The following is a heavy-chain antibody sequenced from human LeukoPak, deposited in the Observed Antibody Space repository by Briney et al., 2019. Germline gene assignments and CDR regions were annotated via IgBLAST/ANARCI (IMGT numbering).Heavy chain of an antibody. V-gene: IGHV4-39*02. Sequence: KPSETLSLTCTVSGGSISSHLYFWAWIRQPPGKGLEWIGSIYYGGSTYYNPSLKRRVTISVDTSKDDFSLKLASVTAADTAMYYCARDYGGGYAEYFQHWGQGTLVTVSS. CDR2: IYYGGST. CDR3: ARDYGGGYAEYFQH. D-gene: IGHD4-23*01. CDR1: GGSISSHLYF. J-gene: IGHJ1*01.